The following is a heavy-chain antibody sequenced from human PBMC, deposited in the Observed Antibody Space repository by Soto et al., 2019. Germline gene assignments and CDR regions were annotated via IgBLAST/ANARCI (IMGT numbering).Heavy chain of an antibody. D-gene: IGHD6-13*01. CDR1: GGTFSSYA. Sequence: QVQLVQSGAEVKKPGSSVKVSCKASGGTFSSYAISWVRQAPGQGLEWMGGIIPIFGTANYAQKFQGRVMITADESTSTAYMELSSLRSEDTAVYYCARDRQQLVRGNYYGMDVWGQGTTVTVSS. CDR3: ARDRQQLVRGNYYGMDV. V-gene: IGHV1-69*01. J-gene: IGHJ6*02. CDR2: IIPIFGTA.